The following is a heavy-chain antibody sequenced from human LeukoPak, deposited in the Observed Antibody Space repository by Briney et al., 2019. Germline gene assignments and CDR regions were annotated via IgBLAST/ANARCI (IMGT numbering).Heavy chain of an antibody. Sequence: ASVKVSCKASGYTFTDYYMHWVRQAPGQGLEWMGWINPSSGGTNYAQKFQGRVTVIRDTSISTAYMDLSRLRSDDTAVHYCARAGVWDYSDSSGYHNAAFDIWGQGTMVTVSS. CDR2: INPSSGGT. V-gene: IGHV1-2*02. J-gene: IGHJ3*02. CDR1: GYTFTDYY. D-gene: IGHD3-22*01. CDR3: ARAGVWDYSDSSGYHNAAFDI.